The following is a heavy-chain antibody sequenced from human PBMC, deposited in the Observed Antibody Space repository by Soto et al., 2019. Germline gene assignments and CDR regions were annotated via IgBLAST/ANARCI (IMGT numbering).Heavy chain of an antibody. Sequence: QVQLVQSGAEVKKPGASVKIFCKASGYTFTDSAIHWVRQAPGQSLELLGWIAPGNGNTKYSQKFQGRVTITRDTSATTSYMEVSSLRSEDTAVYYCAKGSRMWTPDYWGQGTLVTVSS. CDR1: GYTFTDSA. CDR3: AKGSRMWTPDY. D-gene: IGHD2-21*01. CDR2: IAPGNGNT. V-gene: IGHV1-3*01. J-gene: IGHJ4*02.